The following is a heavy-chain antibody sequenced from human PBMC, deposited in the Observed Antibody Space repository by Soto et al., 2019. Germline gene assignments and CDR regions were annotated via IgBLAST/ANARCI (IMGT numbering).Heavy chain of an antibody. CDR2: INSDGSST. D-gene: IGHD3-22*01. Sequence: EVQLVESGGGLVQPGGSLRLSCAASGFTLSSYWMHWVRQAPGKGLVWVSRINSDGSSTSYADSVKGRFTISRDNAKNTLYLQRKSLRAEDTAVYYCARDPGTGYYDSSGYYYDWGQGTLVTVSS. CDR3: ARDPGTGYYDSSGYYYD. V-gene: IGHV3-74*01. CDR1: GFTLSSYW. J-gene: IGHJ4*02.